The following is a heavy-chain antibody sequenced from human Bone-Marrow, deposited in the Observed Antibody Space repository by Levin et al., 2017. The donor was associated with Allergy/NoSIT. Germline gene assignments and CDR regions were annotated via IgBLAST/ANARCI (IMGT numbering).Heavy chain of an antibody. CDR1: GFTFSSYA. CDR3: ARDSLALHIVVVTATGSKDY. CDR2: ISYDGSNK. J-gene: IGHJ4*02. Sequence: GGSLRLSCAASGFTFSSYAMHWVRQAPGKGLEWVAVISYDGSNKYYADSVKGRFTISRDNSKNTLYLQMNSLRAEDTAVYYCARDSLALHIVVVTATGSKDYWGQGTLVTVSS. D-gene: IGHD2-21*02. V-gene: IGHV3-30-3*01.